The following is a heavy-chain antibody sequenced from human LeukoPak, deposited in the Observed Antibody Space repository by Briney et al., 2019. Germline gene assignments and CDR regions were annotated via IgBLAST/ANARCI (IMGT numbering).Heavy chain of an antibody. V-gene: IGHV1-18*01. CDR2: ISAYNGNT. CDR1: GYTCTSYG. Sequence: GTSVKFSCKATGYTCTSYGISWVRQAPGQGLEWIGWISAYNGNTNYAQKLQGRVTMTTDTSTSTAYMELSSLRSEGTAVYYCAAGPSRITMIVVVPLDYWGQGTLVTVSS. CDR3: AAGPSRITMIVVVPLDY. J-gene: IGHJ4*02. D-gene: IGHD3-22*01.